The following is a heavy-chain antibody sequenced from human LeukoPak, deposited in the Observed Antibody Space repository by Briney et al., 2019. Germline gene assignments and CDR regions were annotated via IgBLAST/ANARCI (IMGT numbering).Heavy chain of an antibody. D-gene: IGHD3-3*01. Sequence: GGSLRLSCAASGFIFSSYWMSWVRQAPGKGLEWVANIKQDGSEKYYVDSVKGRFTISRDNAKNSVHLQMNSLRAEDTAVYYCARDADLDRWGQGTLVTVSS. J-gene: IGHJ4*02. CDR2: IKQDGSEK. V-gene: IGHV3-7*01. CDR3: ARDADLDR. CDR1: GFIFSSYW.